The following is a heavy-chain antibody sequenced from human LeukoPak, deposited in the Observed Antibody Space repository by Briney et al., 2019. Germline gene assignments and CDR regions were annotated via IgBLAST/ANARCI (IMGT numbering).Heavy chain of an antibody. CDR3: ARFAGRGYRDIDY. CDR2: ISYDGSNK. Sequence: GGSLRLSCAASGFTFSSYAMHWVRQAPGKGLEWVAVISYDGSNKYYADSVKGRFTISRDNSKNTLYLQMNSLRAEDTAVYYCARFAGRGYRDIDYWGQGTLVTVSS. CDR1: GFTFSSYA. D-gene: IGHD1-1*01. V-gene: IGHV3-30-3*01. J-gene: IGHJ4*02.